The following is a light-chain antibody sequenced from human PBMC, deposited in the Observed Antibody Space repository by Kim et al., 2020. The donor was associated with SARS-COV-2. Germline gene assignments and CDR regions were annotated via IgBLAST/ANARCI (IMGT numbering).Light chain of an antibody. Sequence: DIQMTQSPSTLSGSVGDRVTITCRASQSISAYLAWYQHKPGKAPKLLIYDASILESGVPSRFSGSGSGTEFTLTISSLQPDDFAIYYCQQYDSYSRGTFAQGTKLEI. CDR2: DAS. CDR1: QSISAY. CDR3: QQYDSYSRGT. V-gene: IGKV1-5*01. J-gene: IGKJ2*01.